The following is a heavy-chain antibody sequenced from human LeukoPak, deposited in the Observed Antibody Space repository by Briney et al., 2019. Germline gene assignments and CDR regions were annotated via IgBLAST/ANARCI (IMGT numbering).Heavy chain of an antibody. CDR1: GYTFTSYY. CDR2: INPSGGST. V-gene: IGHV1-46*01. J-gene: IGHJ4*02. Sequence: ASVKVSCKSSGYTFTSYYMHWVRQAPGQGLEWMGIINPSGGSTSYAQKFQGRVTMTRDTSTSTVYMKLSSLRSEDTAVYYCARGYQLPPLRYWGQGTLVTVSS. CDR3: ARGYQLPPLRY. D-gene: IGHD2-2*01.